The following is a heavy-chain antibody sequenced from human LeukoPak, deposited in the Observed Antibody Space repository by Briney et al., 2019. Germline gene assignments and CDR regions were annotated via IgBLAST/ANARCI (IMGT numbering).Heavy chain of an antibody. D-gene: IGHD5-12*01. CDR3: ARGTSTIVATFSY. V-gene: IGHV4-38-2*02. CDR1: GYSISSAYY. CDR2: ISHSGTI. J-gene: IGHJ4*02. Sequence: SETLSLTCTVSGYSISSAYYWGWIRQPPGKGLEWIGSISHSGTIYNSPSLKSRVTISLATSKNQFSLRLSSVTAADTAVYYCARGTSTIVATFSYWGQGTLITVSS.